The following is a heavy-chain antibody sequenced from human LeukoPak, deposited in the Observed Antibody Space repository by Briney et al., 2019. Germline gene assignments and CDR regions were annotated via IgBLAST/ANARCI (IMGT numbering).Heavy chain of an antibody. J-gene: IGHJ4*02. CDR1: GFTFSYYW. V-gene: IGHV3-48*01. Sequence: GGSLRLSCAASGFTFSYYWMSWVRQAPGKGLEWVSYISSSSRTIYYADSVKGRFTISRDNAKNSLYLQMNSLRAEDTAIYYCARQSGTMVTTRFDYWGQGTLVTVSS. CDR3: ARQSGTMVTTRFDY. CDR2: ISSSSRTI. D-gene: IGHD4-17*01.